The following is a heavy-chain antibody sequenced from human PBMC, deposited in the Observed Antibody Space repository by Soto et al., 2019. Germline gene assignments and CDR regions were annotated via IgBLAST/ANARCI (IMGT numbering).Heavy chain of an antibody. J-gene: IGHJ6*02. V-gene: IGHV5-51*01. D-gene: IGHD2-2*01. CDR2: IYPGDSDT. Sequence: GESLKISCKGSGYSFTSYWIGWVRQMPGIGLEWMGIIYPGDSDTRYSPSFRGQVTISADKSISTAYLQWSSLKASDTAMYYCAGGTSSSSTRYYYYGMDVWGQGTTVTVSS. CDR3: AGGTSSSSTRYYYYGMDV. CDR1: GYSFTSYW.